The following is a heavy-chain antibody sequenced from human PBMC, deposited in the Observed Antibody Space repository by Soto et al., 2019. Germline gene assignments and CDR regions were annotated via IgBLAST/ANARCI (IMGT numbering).Heavy chain of an antibody. Sequence: EVQLVESGGDLVQPGGSLRLSCAASGFTFSGYWMSWVRQAPGKGLEWVASIKEDGSEKYYVDSVKGRFTISRDNAKNSLYLQMNSLRVEDTAVYYRARGGAVTGRFEYWGQGTLVTVSS. J-gene: IGHJ4*02. V-gene: IGHV3-7*01. CDR2: IKEDGSEK. CDR3: ARGGAVTGRFEY. CDR1: GFTFSGYW. D-gene: IGHD4-4*01.